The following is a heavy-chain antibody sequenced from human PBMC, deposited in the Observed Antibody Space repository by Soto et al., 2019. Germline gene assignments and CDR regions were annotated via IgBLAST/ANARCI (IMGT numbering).Heavy chain of an antibody. Sequence: ESGGGVVQPGRSLRLSCAASGFTFSSYGMHWVRQAPGKGLEWVAVIWYDGSNKYYADSVKGRFTISRDNSKNTLYLQMNRLRAEDTAVYYCARSGELPPDGMDVWGQGTTVTVSS. CDR1: GFTFSSYG. D-gene: IGHD3-10*01. CDR3: ARSGELPPDGMDV. V-gene: IGHV3-33*01. J-gene: IGHJ6*02. CDR2: IWYDGSNK.